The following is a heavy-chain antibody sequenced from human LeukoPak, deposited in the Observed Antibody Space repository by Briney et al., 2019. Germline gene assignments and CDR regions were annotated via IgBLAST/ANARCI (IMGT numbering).Heavy chain of an antibody. Sequence: SETLSLTCTVSGGSISSYYWSWIRQPPGKGLEWIGYIYYSGSTNYNPSLKSRATISTDTSKNQFSLKLTSVTAADTAIYYCARGRDGSAYYIDYWGQGTLVTVSS. V-gene: IGHV4-59*08. J-gene: IGHJ4*02. CDR3: ARGRDGSAYYIDY. CDR2: IYYSGST. CDR1: GGSISSYY. D-gene: IGHD5-24*01.